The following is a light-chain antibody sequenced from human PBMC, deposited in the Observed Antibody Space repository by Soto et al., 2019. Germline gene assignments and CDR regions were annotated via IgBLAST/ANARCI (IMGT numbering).Light chain of an antibody. J-gene: IGKJ2*01. Sequence: DIQMTQSPSSLSASVGDRVNITCRASESIDFYLHWYQHKPGKAPKLLIYAASSLQSGVPSRFSSSGSGTDFPLTIRSLQPEDFATYYCQQSYTTPYTFGQGTKLEIK. CDR3: QQSYTTPYT. CDR1: ESIDFY. CDR2: AAS. V-gene: IGKV1-39*01.